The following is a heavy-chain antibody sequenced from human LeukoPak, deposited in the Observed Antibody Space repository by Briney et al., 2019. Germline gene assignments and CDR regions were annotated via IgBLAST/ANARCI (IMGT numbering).Heavy chain of an antibody. CDR2: ISSSGGST. Sequence: GGSLRLSCTASGFTLSNYGMHWVRQAPGKGLEWVSGISSSGGSTYYADSVKGRFTILRDNSKNTLYLQMNSLRAEDTAVYYCAKDKQQLAYFDYWGQGTLVTVSS. CDR3: AKDKQQLAYFDY. V-gene: IGHV3-23*01. J-gene: IGHJ4*02. CDR1: GFTLSNYG. D-gene: IGHD6-13*01.